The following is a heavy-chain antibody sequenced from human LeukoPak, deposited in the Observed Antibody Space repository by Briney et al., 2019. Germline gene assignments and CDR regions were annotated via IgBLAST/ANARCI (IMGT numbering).Heavy chain of an antibody. J-gene: IGHJ3*02. CDR1: GGSISSGSHY. V-gene: IGHV4-61*02. CDR3: ARGGALDAFDI. CDR2: IYTSGST. Sequence: SQTLSLTCTVSGGSISSGSHYWSWIRQPAGKGLEWIGRIYTSGSTNYNPSLKSRVTISVDTSKNQFSLKLSSVTAADTAVYYCARGGALDAFDIWGQGTMVTVSS.